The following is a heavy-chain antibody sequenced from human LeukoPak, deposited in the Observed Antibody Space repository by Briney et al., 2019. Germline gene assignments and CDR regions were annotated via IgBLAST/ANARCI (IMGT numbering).Heavy chain of an antibody. Sequence: KASETLSLTCTVSGGSISSYYWSWIRQPAGKGLEWIGRIYTSGSTNYNPSLKSRVTMSVYTSKNQFSLKLSSVTAADTAVYYCARDSLDIVVVPAAIPVETGFDPWGQGTLVTVSS. V-gene: IGHV4-4*07. CDR2: IYTSGST. CDR3: ARDSLDIVVVPAAIPVETGFDP. D-gene: IGHD2-2*02. J-gene: IGHJ5*02. CDR1: GGSISSYY.